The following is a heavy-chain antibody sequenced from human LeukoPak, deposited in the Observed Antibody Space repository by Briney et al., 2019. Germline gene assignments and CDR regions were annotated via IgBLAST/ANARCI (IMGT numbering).Heavy chain of an antibody. D-gene: IGHD2-21*02. CDR1: DDSITNSNYF. J-gene: IGHJ4*02. V-gene: IGHV4-39*01. CDR2: VFYNGNT. CDR3: ARRSPLVVVTAAHYYDY. Sequence: SETLSLTCTVSDDSITNSNYFWGWIRQPPGQGLEWIGEVFYNGNTHYNPSLKSRVIISTDTSKNQFSLTLTAVTASDTAIYYCARRSPLVVVTAAHYYDYWGQGTLVTVSS.